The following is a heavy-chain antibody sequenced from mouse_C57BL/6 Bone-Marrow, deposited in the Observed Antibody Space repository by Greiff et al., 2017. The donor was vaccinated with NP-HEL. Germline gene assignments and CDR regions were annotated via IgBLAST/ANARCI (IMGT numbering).Heavy chain of an antibody. CDR3: ARVDPYYFDY. V-gene: IGHV5-4*01. CDR2: ISDGGSYT. J-gene: IGHJ2*01. CDR1: GFTFSSYA. Sequence: EVQLVESGGGLVKPGGSLKLSCAASGFTFSSYAMSWVRQTPEQRLEWVATISDGGSYTYYPDNVKGRFTISRDNAKNNLYLQMSHLTSEDTAMYYCARVDPYYFDYWGQGTTLTVSS.